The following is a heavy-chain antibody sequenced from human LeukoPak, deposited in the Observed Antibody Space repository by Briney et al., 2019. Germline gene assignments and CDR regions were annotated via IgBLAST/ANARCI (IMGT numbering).Heavy chain of an antibody. Sequence: GGSLRLSCAASGLTLSGYAMHWVRQAPGKGLEWVAVLSSDGTDKHYADSVKGRFTISRDNSKNTLYLQMNSLRGEDTAVYYCARDLSGAADYYFDYWGQGTLVTVSS. V-gene: IGHV3-30-3*01. J-gene: IGHJ4*02. CDR3: ARDLSGAADYYFDY. CDR1: GLTLSGYA. CDR2: LSSDGTDK. D-gene: IGHD6-19*01.